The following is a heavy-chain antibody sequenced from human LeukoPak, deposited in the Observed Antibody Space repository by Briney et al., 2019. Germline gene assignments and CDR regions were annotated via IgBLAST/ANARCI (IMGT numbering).Heavy chain of an antibody. CDR1: GFAFSSYA. CDR2: IIGSGGST. V-gene: IGHV3-23*01. CDR3: AKDRYYYGSGINWFDP. J-gene: IGHJ5*02. Sequence: GGSLRLSFAASGFAFSSYAMSWVRRAPGKGVGWGSAIIGSGGSTYYADSVKGRFTISRDNSKNTLYLQMNSLRAEDTAVYYCAKDRYYYGSGINWFDPWGQGTLVTVSS. D-gene: IGHD3-10*01.